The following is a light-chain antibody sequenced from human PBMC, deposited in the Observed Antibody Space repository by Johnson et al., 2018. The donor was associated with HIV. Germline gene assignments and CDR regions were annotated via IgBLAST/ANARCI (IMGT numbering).Light chain of an antibody. CDR2: DND. J-gene: IGLJ1*01. CDR1: SCDIWNNY. V-gene: IGLV1-51*01. CDR3: GTWDSTVTVYVCGTWYCSWSVYV. Sequence: QSLLTQPPSVSAAPGQKVTISCSGSSCDIWNNYVSWHHQLPGTAPKLLIYDNDKRPSGIPDRFSGSKSGTSATLGITGLQTGDEADYYCGTWDSTVTVYVCGTWYCSWSVYVFGTATEVTVL.